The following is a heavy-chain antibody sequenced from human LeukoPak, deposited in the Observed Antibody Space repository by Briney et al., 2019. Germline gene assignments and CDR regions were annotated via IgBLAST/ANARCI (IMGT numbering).Heavy chain of an antibody. V-gene: IGHV3-30*18. J-gene: IGHJ4*02. Sequence: GGSLRLSCAASGFTFSSYGMHWVRQAPGKGLEWVAVISYDGNNKYYADSVKGRFTISRDNSKNTLYLQMNSLRAEDTAVYYCAKDRSYYGSGSKYFDYWGQGTLVTVSS. CDR1: GFTFSSYG. CDR3: AKDRSYYGSGSKYFDY. D-gene: IGHD3-10*01. CDR2: ISYDGNNK.